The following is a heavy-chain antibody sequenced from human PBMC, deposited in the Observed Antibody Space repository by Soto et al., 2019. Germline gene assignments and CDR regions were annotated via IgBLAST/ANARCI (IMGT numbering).Heavy chain of an antibody. CDR2: ISGSSSYI. CDR3: ARDSGVNWPYVSTIAGELDY. CDR1: GFTFRTYT. V-gene: IGHV3-21*01. D-gene: IGHD3-10*01. Sequence: EVQLVESGGGLVKAGGSLRLSCAASGFTFRTYTMNWVRQAPGKGLEWVSTISGSSSYIYYADSLKGRFTVSRDNARNSLFLQMNSLRAEDTALYFCARDSGVNWPYVSTIAGELDYWGQGALVIVSS. J-gene: IGHJ4*02.